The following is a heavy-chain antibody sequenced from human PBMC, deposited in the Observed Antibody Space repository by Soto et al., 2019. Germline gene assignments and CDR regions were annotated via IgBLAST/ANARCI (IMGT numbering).Heavy chain of an antibody. V-gene: IGHV3-30*17. D-gene: IGHD2-2*01. CDR1: AVTFGSYA. Sequence: WSLRLSCAASAVTFGSYAMHWVRQAPGKGLDRVAVISYDGSNKYYADSVKGRFTISRDNSKKTLYLQMNSLRAEDTAVYYCAREGRLGYCSSTSCEYYYYGMDVCGQGTTVTVSS. CDR2: ISYDGSNK. CDR3: AREGRLGYCSSTSCEYYYYGMDV. J-gene: IGHJ6*02.